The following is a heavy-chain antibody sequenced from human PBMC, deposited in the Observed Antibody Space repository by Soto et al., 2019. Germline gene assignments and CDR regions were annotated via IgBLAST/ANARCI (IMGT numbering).Heavy chain of an antibody. J-gene: IGHJ5*02. CDR1: GFTFSSYA. Sequence: GGSVRLSCAASGFTFSSYAMSWVRQAPGKGLEWVSAISGSGGSTYYADSVKGRFTISRDNSKNTLYLQMNSLRAEDTAVYYCAKEKPEQLVVINMPWFDPGGQGTLVNVSS. V-gene: IGHV3-23*01. D-gene: IGHD3-22*01. CDR2: ISGSGGST. CDR3: AKEKPEQLVVINMPWFDP.